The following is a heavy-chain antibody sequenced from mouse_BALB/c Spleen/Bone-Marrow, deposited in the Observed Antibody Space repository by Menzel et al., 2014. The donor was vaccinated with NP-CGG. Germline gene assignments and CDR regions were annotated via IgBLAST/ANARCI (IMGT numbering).Heavy chain of an antibody. CDR1: GFSLKNYG. V-gene: IGHV2-9*02. CDR2: IGTGGGT. J-gene: IGHJ1*01. CDR3: ARDWAYGNWYFDV. Sequence: QGQLKESGPGLVAPSQSLSITCTVSGFSLKNYGVHWVRRPPGKGLEWLGVIGTGGGTNYNSALMSRLSISIDNSKSQVFLKMNSLQTDDTATYYCARDWAYGNWYFDVWGAGTPVTVSS. D-gene: IGHD2-1*01.